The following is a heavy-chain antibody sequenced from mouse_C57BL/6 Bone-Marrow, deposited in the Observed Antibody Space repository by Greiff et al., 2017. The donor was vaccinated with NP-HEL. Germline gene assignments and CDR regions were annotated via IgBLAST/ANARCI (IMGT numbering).Heavy chain of an antibody. D-gene: IGHD1-1*01. Sequence: EVQRVESGGDLVKPGGSLKLSCAASGFTFSSYGMSWVRQTPDKRLEWVATISSGGSYTYYPDSVKGRFTISKENAKNTLYLQMSSLKSEDTAMYYCARGSSYPFAYWGQGTLVTVSA. J-gene: IGHJ3*01. CDR2: ISSGGSYT. CDR1: GFTFSSYG. CDR3: ARGSSYPFAY. V-gene: IGHV5-6*01.